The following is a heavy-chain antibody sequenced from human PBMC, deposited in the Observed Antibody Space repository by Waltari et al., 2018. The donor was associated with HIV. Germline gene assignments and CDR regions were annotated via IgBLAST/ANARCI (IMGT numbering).Heavy chain of an antibody. CDR2: IWSDGYNK. V-gene: IGHV3-33*06. CDR1: GFTFSSYG. CDR3: VKERGPFNGFDI. J-gene: IGHJ3*02. D-gene: IGHD3-16*01. Sequence: QVSLMESGGGVVQPGGSLQLSCAAAGFTFSSYGMHWVRQAPGKGREWVAVIWSDGYNKFYADSVRGRFTFSRDNSKYTLSLQMNSLRAEDTALYYCVKERGPFNGFDIWGQGTMVTVSS.